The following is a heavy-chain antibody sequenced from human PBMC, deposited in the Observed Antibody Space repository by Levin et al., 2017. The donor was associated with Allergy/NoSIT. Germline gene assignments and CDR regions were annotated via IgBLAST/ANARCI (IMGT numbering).Heavy chain of an antibody. CDR2: IWYDGSNK. CDR1: GFTFSSYG. Sequence: GGSLRLSCAASGFTFSSYGMHWVRQAPGKGLEWVAVIWYDGSNKYYADSVKGRFTISRDNSKNTLYLQMNSLRAEDTAVYYCARAPYCSGGSCYSETRYFDYWGQGTLVTVSS. J-gene: IGHJ4*02. D-gene: IGHD2-15*01. V-gene: IGHV3-33*01. CDR3: ARAPYCSGGSCYSETRYFDY.